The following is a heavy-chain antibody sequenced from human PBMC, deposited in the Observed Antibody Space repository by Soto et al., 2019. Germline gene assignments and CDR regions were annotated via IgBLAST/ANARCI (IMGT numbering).Heavy chain of an antibody. D-gene: IGHD6-13*01. V-gene: IGHV4-39*01. CDR1: GGSISSSSYY. J-gene: IGHJ4*02. CDR2: IYYSGST. Sequence: SETLSLTCTVSGGSISSSSYYWGWIRQPPGKGLEWIGSIYYSGSTYYNPSLKSRVTISVDTSKNQFPLKLSSVTAADTAVYYCARRLSSRFKGGFDYWGQGTLVTVSS. CDR3: ARRLSSRFKGGFDY.